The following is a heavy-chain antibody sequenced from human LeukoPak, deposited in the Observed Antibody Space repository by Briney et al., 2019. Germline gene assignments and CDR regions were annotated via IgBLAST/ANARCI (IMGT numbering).Heavy chain of an antibody. Sequence: SETLSLTCTVSRGSISSYYWSWIRQPAGKGLGCIGRIYSSGSSNYNPSLKSRVTMSVDTSKNQFSLRLNSVTAADTAVYYCAREAKVVFAFDIWGQGTMVTVSS. V-gene: IGHV4-4*07. CDR3: AREAKVVFAFDI. CDR1: RGSISSYY. J-gene: IGHJ3*02. D-gene: IGHD3-22*01. CDR2: IYSSGSS.